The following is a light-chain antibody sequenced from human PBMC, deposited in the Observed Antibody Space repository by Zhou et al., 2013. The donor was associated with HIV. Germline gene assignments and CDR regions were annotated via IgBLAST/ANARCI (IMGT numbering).Light chain of an antibody. Sequence: VLTQSPDTLSASPGERATLSCRASQSVTNYLAWYQQKPGQAPRLLIYDGNKRATGIPARISGSGSGTDFTLTISGLQPEDFAVYFCQQRSKWPITFGQGTRLEIK. J-gene: IGKJ5*01. CDR1: QSVTNY. V-gene: IGKV3-11*01. CDR2: DGN. CDR3: QQRSKWPIT.